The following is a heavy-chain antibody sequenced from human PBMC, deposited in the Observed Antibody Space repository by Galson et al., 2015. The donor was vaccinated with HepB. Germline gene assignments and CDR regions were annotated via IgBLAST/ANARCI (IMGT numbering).Heavy chain of an antibody. CDR2: IIPILDIA. Sequence: SVKVSCKASGGTFDRHAINWVRQAPGQGLEWMGRIIPILDIANSAQSFQGRVIFTADESTSTAYMELTRLSSDDTAIYYCARRNSTYDSQYFGLDVWGQGTAVTVSS. CDR1: GGTFDRHA. V-gene: IGHV1-69*04. CDR3: ARRNSTYDSQYFGLDV. J-gene: IGHJ6*02. D-gene: IGHD5-12*01.